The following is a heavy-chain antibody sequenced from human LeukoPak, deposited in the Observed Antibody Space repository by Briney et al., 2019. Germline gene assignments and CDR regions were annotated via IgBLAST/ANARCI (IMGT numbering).Heavy chain of an antibody. CDR2: IYPGDSDT. D-gene: IGHD6-6*01. CDR3: ARERSSQGYFDF. V-gene: IGHV5-51*01. J-gene: IGHJ4*02. Sequence: WIRQPPGKGLEWMGIIYPGDSDTRYSPSFQGQVTISADKSISTAYLQWSSLKASDTAMYYCARERSSQGYFDFWGQGTLVTVSS.